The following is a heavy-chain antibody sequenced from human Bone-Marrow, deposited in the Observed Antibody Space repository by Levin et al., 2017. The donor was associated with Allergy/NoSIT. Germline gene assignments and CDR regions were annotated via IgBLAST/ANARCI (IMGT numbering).Heavy chain of an antibody. CDR2: ISSGSNFI. V-gene: IGHV3-21*06. J-gene: IGHJ4*02. D-gene: IGHD3-16*01. Sequence: SCAASGFTFTSYSINWVRQAPGQGLEWVSSISSGSNFINYADSVKGRFTISRDNAKNSVFLHMSDLRAEDTAIYYCARAMITSPVRWGQGTLVIVSS. CDR3: ARAMITSPVR. CDR1: GFTFTSYS.